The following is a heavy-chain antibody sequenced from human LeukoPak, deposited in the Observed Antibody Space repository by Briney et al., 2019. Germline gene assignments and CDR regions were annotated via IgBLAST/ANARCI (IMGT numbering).Heavy chain of an antibody. CDR2: ISYDGSNK. Sequence: GRSLRLSCAASGFTFSSYGMHWVRQAPGKGPEWVAVISYDGSNKYYADSVKGRFTISRDNSKNTLYLQMNSLRAEDTAVYYCAKTGSIAVSLGYWGQGTLVTVSS. CDR3: AKTGSIAVSLGY. CDR1: GFTFSSYG. V-gene: IGHV3-30*18. J-gene: IGHJ4*02. D-gene: IGHD6-19*01.